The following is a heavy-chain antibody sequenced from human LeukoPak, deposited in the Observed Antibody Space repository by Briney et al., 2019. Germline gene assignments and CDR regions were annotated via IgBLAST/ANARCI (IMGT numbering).Heavy chain of an antibody. Sequence: ASVKVSCKASGYTFTSYGISWVRQAPGQGLEWMGWISAYNGNTNYAQKLQGRVTMTTDTSTSTAYMELRSLRSDDTDVYYCARDLYSSGWSLADYWGQGTLVTVSS. V-gene: IGHV1-18*01. CDR2: ISAYNGNT. CDR1: GYTFTSYG. J-gene: IGHJ4*02. CDR3: ARDLYSSGWSLADY. D-gene: IGHD6-19*01.